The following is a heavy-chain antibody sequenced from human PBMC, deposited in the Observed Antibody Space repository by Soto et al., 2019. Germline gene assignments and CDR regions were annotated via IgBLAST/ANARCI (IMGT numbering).Heavy chain of an antibody. CDR2: IVHSGST. D-gene: IGHD2-8*02. CDR3: ASLGYCSGADCHGTR. J-gene: IGHJ4*01. V-gene: IGHV4-4*01. CDR1: GGSDRSYNW. Sequence: SETLSLTCAVSGGSDRSYNWWSWVRQPPGQGLEWIGEIVHSGSTSYNPSLKSRVTISVDKFKNQFSLKLSSVTAADTAVYCCASLGYCSGADCHGTRWGQGILVTV.